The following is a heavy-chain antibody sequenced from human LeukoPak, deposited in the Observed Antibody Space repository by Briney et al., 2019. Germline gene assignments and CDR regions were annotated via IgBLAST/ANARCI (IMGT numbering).Heavy chain of an antibody. J-gene: IGHJ6*03. Sequence: ASVKVSCKASGYTFTGYYMHWVRQAPGQGLEWMGWINPNSGGTNYAQKFQGWVTMTRDTSISTAYMELSRLRSDDTAVYYCARVKTGLLSSSGWYYMDVWGKGTTVTVSS. D-gene: IGHD3-22*01. CDR2: INPNSGGT. CDR3: ARVKTGLLSSSGWYYMDV. CDR1: GYTFTGYY. V-gene: IGHV1-2*04.